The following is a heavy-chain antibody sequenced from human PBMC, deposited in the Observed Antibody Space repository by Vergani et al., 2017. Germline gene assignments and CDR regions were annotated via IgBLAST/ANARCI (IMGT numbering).Heavy chain of an antibody. Sequence: EVQLVESGGGLVQTGGSLRLSCAASGLTLSSYWMSWVRKAPGKGLEWVANIKQDGSEKYYVDSVKGRLTISRDNAKNSLYLKMNRLRAEDTAVYCCARGGDYDYVWGSYRFDYWGQGTLVTVSS. CDR3: ARGGDYDYVWGSYRFDY. D-gene: IGHD3-16*02. J-gene: IGHJ4*02. V-gene: IGHV3-7*01. CDR2: IKQDGSEK. CDR1: GLTLSSYW.